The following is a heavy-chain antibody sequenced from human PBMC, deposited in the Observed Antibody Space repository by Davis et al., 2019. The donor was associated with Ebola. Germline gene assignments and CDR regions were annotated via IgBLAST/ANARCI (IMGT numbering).Heavy chain of an antibody. Sequence: GESLKISCAASGFTFSDYYMSWVRQAPGKGLEWVSAISGSGGSTYYADSVKGRFTISRDNSKNTLYLQMNSLRAEDTAVYYCAKGGAGITIFGVTTWGYFDYWGQGTLVTVSS. J-gene: IGHJ4*02. CDR2: ISGSGGST. V-gene: IGHV3-23*01. D-gene: IGHD3-3*01. CDR3: AKGGAGITIFGVTTWGYFDY. CDR1: GFTFSDYY.